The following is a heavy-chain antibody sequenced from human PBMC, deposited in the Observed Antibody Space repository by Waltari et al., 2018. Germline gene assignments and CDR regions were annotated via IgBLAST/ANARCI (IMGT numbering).Heavy chain of an antibody. V-gene: IGHV3-7*01. Sequence: EVQLVESGGGLVQPGGSLRLSCAASGFTFSSYWMSWVRQAPGKWLGWVANIKQDGSEKYYVDSVKGRFTISRDYAKNSLYLQMNSLGADDTAVYCCARSSLMTTVTDYWGQGTLVTVSS. CDR1: GFTFSSYW. D-gene: IGHD4-17*01. J-gene: IGHJ4*02. CDR2: IKQDGSEK. CDR3: ARSSLMTTVTDY.